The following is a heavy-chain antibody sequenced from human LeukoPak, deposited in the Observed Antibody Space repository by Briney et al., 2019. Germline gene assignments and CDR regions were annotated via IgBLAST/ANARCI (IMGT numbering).Heavy chain of an antibody. CDR3: AKDRLAYCGGDCYSLDY. D-gene: IGHD2-21*02. CDR1: GFTFSSYG. V-gene: IGHV3-30*18. J-gene: IGHJ4*02. Sequence: GGSLILSCAASGFTFSSYGMHWVRQAPGKGLEWVAVISYDGSNKYYADSVKGRFTISRDNSKNTLYLQMNSLRAEDTAVYYCAKDRLAYCGGDCYSLDYWGQGTLVTVSS. CDR2: ISYDGSNK.